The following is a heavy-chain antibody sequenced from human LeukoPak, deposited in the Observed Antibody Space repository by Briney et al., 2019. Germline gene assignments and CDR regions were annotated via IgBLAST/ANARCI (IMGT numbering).Heavy chain of an antibody. CDR1: GYTFTAYG. D-gene: IGHD6-6*01. CDR3: ARESEYSRSVVMEY. CDR2: ISAYNGNT. V-gene: IGHV1-18*01. Sequence: ASVKVSCKASGYTFTAYGISWVRQAPGQGLEWMGWISAYNGNTNYAQKVQGRVTMTRDTSTSTAYMEQRSLTSDDTAVYYCARESEYSRSVVMEYWGQGTLVTVSS. J-gene: IGHJ4*02.